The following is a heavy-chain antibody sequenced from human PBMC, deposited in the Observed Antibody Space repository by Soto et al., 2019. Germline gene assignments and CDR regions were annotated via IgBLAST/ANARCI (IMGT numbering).Heavy chain of an antibody. CDR3: AREGGAKGLCLDY. J-gene: IGHJ4*02. CDR1: GFSVSSNY. Sequence: EVQLVESGGGLIQPGGSLRLSCAVSGFSVSSNYMSWVRQAPGKGLEWVSVIYSAGSTYYADSVKGRFTISRDNSKDTLYLQMNSLRAEDTAVYYCAREGGAKGLCLDYWGQGTLVTVSS. V-gene: IGHV3-53*01. CDR2: IYSAGST. D-gene: IGHD3-16*01.